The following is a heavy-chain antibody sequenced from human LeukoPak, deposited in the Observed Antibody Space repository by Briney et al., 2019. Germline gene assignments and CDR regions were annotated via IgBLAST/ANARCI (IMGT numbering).Heavy chain of an antibody. Sequence: ASVKVSCKASGYTFTSYALHWVRQAPGQRLEWMGWINDGNGNTKYSQKFQGRVTITRDTSASTAYMELSSLRSEDTAVYYCARDPCSGGICYIHPFDYWGQGALVTVSS. CDR3: ARDPCSGGICYIHPFDY. D-gene: IGHD2-15*01. CDR2: INDGNGNT. CDR1: GYTFTSYA. V-gene: IGHV1-3*01. J-gene: IGHJ4*02.